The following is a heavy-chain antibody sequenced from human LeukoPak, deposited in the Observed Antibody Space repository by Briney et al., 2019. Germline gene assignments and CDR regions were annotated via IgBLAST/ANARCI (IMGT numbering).Heavy chain of an antibody. CDR2: INSDGSST. CDR3: AKVGTVYFPLDF. CDR1: GFTFSSYW. J-gene: IGHJ4*02. Sequence: HPGGSLRLSCAASGFTFSSYWMHWVRQAPGKGLVWVSRINSDGSSTSYADSVKGRFTISRDNAKNSLYLQMNSLRAGDTAVYYCAKVGTVYFPLDFWGQGTLVTVSS. D-gene: IGHD2/OR15-2a*01. V-gene: IGHV3-74*01.